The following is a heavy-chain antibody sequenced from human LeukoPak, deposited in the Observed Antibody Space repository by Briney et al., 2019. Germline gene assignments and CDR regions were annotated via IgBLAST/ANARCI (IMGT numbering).Heavy chain of an antibody. CDR3: ARDGDTVPVAATTPYLDS. D-gene: IGHD2-15*01. CDR2: ISYDGSHK. CDR1: GFTFSSYA. V-gene: IGHV3-30-3*01. J-gene: IGHJ4*02. Sequence: GRSLRLSCAASGFTFSSYAMHWVRQTPGKGLEWVAVISYDGSHKYYTDSVKGRFTISRDNSKNTLYLQMNSLRAEDTALYFCARDGDTVPVAATTPYLDSWGQGTLVTVSS.